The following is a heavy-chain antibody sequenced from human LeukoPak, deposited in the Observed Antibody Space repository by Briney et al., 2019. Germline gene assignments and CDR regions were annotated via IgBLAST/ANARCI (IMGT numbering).Heavy chain of an antibody. D-gene: IGHD6-19*01. CDR2: ISSSSRTI. CDR3: ARGLPPYSSGWYTGDY. J-gene: IGHJ4*02. V-gene: IGHV3-48*04. Sequence: LGGSLRLSCAASGFTFSSYSMNWVRQAPGKGLEWVSYISSSSRTIYYADSVKGRFTISRDNAKNSLYLQMNSLRAEDTAVYYCARGLPPYSSGWYTGDYWGQGTLVTVSS. CDR1: GFTFSSYS.